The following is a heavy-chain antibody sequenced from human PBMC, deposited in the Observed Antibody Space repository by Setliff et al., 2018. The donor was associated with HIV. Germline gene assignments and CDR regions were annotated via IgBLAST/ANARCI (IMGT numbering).Heavy chain of an antibody. CDR3: ARAPFPRLQGTVSDI. Sequence: NPGGSLRLSCAASGFTFSIYAMHWVRQAPGKGLEWVSCISSSSSYMYYADSVKGRFTISRDNGKNSLYLQMNSLRAEDTAVYYCARAPFPRLQGTVSDIWGPGTMVTVSS. CDR1: GFTFSIYA. CDR2: ISSSSSYM. V-gene: IGHV3-21*01. D-gene: IGHD4-4*01. J-gene: IGHJ3*02.